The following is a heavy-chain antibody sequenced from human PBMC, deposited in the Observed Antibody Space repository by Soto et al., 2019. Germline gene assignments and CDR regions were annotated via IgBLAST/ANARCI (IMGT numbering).Heavy chain of an antibody. V-gene: IGHV2-70*13. Sequence: CPTLVNPTETLTVTCTFSGFSLTSPGMCVSWIRQSPGKALEWLALIERDDDDKYYSTSLKTRLTISKDTRKNQVVLTMANMDPADTATYYCARSIRGPRRFNGMDVWGQGTTVTVSS. CDR3: ARSIRGPRRFNGMDV. CDR2: IERDDDDK. CDR1: GFSLTSPGMC. J-gene: IGHJ6*02. D-gene: IGHD1-20*01.